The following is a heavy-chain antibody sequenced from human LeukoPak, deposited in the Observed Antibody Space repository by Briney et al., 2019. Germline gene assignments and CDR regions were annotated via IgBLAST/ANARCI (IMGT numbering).Heavy chain of an antibody. CDR1: GGSISSGSYY. J-gene: IGHJ4*02. CDR2: IYTSGST. Sequence: SQTLSLTCPVSGGSISSGSYYWSWIRQPPRKGLGGIGRIYTSGSTNYNPSLKSRVTISVDTSKNQFSLKLSSVTAADTAVYYCARLRYGGYSDYWGQETLVTVSS. V-gene: IGHV4-61*02. D-gene: IGHD3-22*01. CDR3: ARLRYGGYSDY.